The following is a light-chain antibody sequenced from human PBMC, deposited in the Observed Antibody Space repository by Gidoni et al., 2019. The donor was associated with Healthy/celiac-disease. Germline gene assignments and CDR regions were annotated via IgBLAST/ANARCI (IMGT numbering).Light chain of an antibody. CDR3: QQYNNWLALT. Sequence: EIVMTQSPTTLSVSPGERATLSCRASQSVSSNLAWYQQKPGQAPRLLIYGASTRATGIPARFSGSGSGTEFTLTISSLQSEDFAVYCCQQYNNWLALTFGGXTKVEIK. CDR1: QSVSSN. CDR2: GAS. V-gene: IGKV3-15*01. J-gene: IGKJ4*01.